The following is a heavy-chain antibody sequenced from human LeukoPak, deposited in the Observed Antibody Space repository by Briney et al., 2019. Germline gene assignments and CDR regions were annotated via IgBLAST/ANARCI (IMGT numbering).Heavy chain of an antibody. V-gene: IGHV3-30*03. CDR2: ISYDGSNK. D-gene: IGHD2-2*02. CDR3: EGDQLLYGDMVY. CDR1: GFTFSSYG. J-gene: IGHJ4*02. Sequence: PGGSLRLSCAASGFTFSSYGMHWVRQAPGKGLEWVAVISYDGSNKYYADSVKGRFTISRDNSKNTLYLQMNSLRAEDTAVYYCEGDQLLYGDMVYWGQGTLVTVSS.